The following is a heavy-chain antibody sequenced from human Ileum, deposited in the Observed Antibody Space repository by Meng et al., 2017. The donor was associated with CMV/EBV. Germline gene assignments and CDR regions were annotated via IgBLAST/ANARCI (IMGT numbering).Heavy chain of an antibody. D-gene: IGHD2-8*01. Sequence: GESLKISCAASGFTLSDYYMSWIRQAPGKGLEWVSAISGSGGSTYYADSVKGRFTISRDNSKNTLYLQMNSLRAEDTAVYYCAKSTVLMVYAMTEYFQHWGQGTLVTVSS. CDR3: AKSTVLMVYAMTEYFQH. V-gene: IGHV3-23*01. CDR2: ISGSGGST. J-gene: IGHJ1*01. CDR1: GFTLSDYY.